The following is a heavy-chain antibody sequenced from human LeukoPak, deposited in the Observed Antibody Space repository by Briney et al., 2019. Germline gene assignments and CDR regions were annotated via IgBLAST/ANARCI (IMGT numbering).Heavy chain of an antibody. V-gene: IGHV5-51*01. CDR3: VRQFAVSSAWTFDY. Sequence: GESLKISCEGSGYTFTRYWIGWVRQMPGKGPELMGIIYPGDSDVRYSPSFQGQVTVSADKSINTAYLQWSSLKASDTAMYYCVRQFAVSSAWTFDYWGQGTLVTVSS. CDR1: GYTFTRYW. J-gene: IGHJ4*02. CDR2: IYPGDSDV. D-gene: IGHD6-19*01.